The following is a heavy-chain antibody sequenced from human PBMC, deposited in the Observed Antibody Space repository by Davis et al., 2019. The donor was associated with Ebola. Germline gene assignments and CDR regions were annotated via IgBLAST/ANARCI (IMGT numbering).Heavy chain of an antibody. CDR3: ARAVDVADY. CDR1: GFTFSDHW. D-gene: IGHD5-12*01. Sequence: GESLKISCAASGFTFSDHWMSWVRQAPGKGLEWVANIKGDGSVRFYLGSVKGRSTISRDNAKNSVYLQMNSLRAEDTAVYYCARAVDVADYWGQGTLVTVSS. J-gene: IGHJ4*02. CDR2: IKGDGSVR. V-gene: IGHV3-7*03.